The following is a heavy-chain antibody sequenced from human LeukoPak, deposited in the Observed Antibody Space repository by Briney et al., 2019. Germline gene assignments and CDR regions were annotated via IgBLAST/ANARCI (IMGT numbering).Heavy chain of an antibody. Sequence: SVKFCSTASGGTFSSYAISSVRQAPGQGLEWMGGIIPIFGTPNYAQKFQGRVTITADESTSTAYMELSSLRSEDTAVYCCASLGADYSQVYYFDYWAKGNLDSVSS. CDR2: IIPIFGTP. D-gene: IGHD1-26*01. V-gene: IGHV1-69*13. J-gene: IGHJ4*02. CDR1: GGTFSSYA. CDR3: ASLGADYSQVYYFDY.